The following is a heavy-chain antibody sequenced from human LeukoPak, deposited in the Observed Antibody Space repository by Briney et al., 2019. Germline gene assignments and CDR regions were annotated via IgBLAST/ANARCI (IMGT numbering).Heavy chain of an antibody. D-gene: IGHD6-19*01. CDR3: AKNRGKGAVSGTGEIDY. CDR2: LSATVSDGGA. J-gene: IGHJ4*02. Sequence: GGSLSLSCAASAFPFSNYAMSWVRQAPGKGLEWVSTLSATVSDGGAYYADSVKGRFTISRDNSKNTLHLQLNSLRDEDTAMYYCAKNRGKGAVSGTGEIDYWGQGTLVTVSS. V-gene: IGHV3-23*01. CDR1: AFPFSNYA.